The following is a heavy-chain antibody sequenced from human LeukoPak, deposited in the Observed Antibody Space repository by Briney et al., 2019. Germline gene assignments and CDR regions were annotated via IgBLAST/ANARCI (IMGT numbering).Heavy chain of an antibody. CDR3: AKERTRVATILIDY. Sequence: PGGSLRLSCAASGFTFSSYAMIWVRQAPGKGLEWVSAISCSGCSTYYSDSVKVRFTISRYNSKNTLYLKMHSLRAAATAVYSCAKERTRVATILIDYWGQGTLVTVSS. V-gene: IGHV3-23*01. D-gene: IGHD5-24*01. CDR1: GFTFSSYA. CDR2: ISCSGCST. J-gene: IGHJ4*02.